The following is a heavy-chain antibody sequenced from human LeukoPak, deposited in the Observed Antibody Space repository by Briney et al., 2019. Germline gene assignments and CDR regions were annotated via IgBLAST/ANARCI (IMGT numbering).Heavy chain of an antibody. D-gene: IGHD1-26*01. V-gene: IGHV3-53*01. CDR1: GFTVSSNY. CDR3: ARDLVSGSYLSYYYGMDV. J-gene: IGHJ6*02. CDR2: IYSGGST. Sequence: GGSLRLSCAASGFTVSSNYMSWVRQAPGKGLEWVSVIYSGGSTYYADSVKGRFTISRDNSKNTLSLQMSGLRSEDTAVYYCARDLVSGSYLSYYYGMDVWGQGTTVTVSS.